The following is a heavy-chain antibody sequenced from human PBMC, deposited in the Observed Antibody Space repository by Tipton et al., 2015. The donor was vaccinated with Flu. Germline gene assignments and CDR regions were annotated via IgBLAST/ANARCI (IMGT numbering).Heavy chain of an antibody. CDR3: ARGLAGAVGPCDY. CDR2: TYYRSKWYN. V-gene: IGHV6-1*01. Sequence: GLVKPSQTPSLTCAISGDSVSSNSAAWNWIRQSPSRGLEWLGRTYYRSKWYNDYAVSVKSRITINPDTSKNQFSLKLSSVTAADTAVYYCARGLAGAVGPCDYWGQGTLVTVSS. D-gene: IGHD6-19*01. J-gene: IGHJ4*02. CDR1: GDSVSSNSAA.